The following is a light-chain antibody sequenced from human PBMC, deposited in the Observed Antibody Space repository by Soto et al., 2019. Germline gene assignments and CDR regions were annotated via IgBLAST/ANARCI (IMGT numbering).Light chain of an antibody. Sequence: EIVLTQSPGTLSLSPGKRVTLSCRASQSISSTYLAWYQQKPGQAPRLLIYGASSRATGIPDRFSCSGSGTDFTLTISRLEPEDFAVYYCQQYDSPPRTFGQGTKVEVQ. CDR1: QSISSTY. CDR2: GAS. CDR3: QQYDSPPRT. J-gene: IGKJ1*01. V-gene: IGKV3-20*01.